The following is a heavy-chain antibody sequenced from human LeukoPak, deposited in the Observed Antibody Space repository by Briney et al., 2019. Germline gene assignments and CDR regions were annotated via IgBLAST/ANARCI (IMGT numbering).Heavy chain of an antibody. D-gene: IGHD3-22*01. CDR1: GGSISSGDYY. CDR3: ARDSSGYYYY. Sequence: SETLSLTCTVSGGSISSGDYYWSWIRQPPGKGLEWIGYIYYSGSTYYNPSLKSRATISVDTSKNQFSLKLSSVTAADTAVYYCARDSSGYYYYWGQGTLVTVSS. V-gene: IGHV4-30-4*01. J-gene: IGHJ4*02. CDR2: IYYSGST.